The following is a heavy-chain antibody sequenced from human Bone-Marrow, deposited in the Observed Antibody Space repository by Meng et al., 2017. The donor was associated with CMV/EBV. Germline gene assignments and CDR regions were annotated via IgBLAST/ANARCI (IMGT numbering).Heavy chain of an antibody. D-gene: IGHD3-3*01. CDR3: AKSPRAYSTIFGVVTGHMAV. CDR2: ISGSGGST. Sequence: GGSLRLSCAASGFTFSSYAMSWVRQAPGKGLEWVSAISGSGGSTYYADSVKGRFTISRDNAKNTLHLQMNSLRAEDTAVYYCAKSPRAYSTIFGVVTGHMAVWGQGNTVNGAS. V-gene: IGHV3-23*01. CDR1: GFTFSSYA. J-gene: IGHJ6*01.